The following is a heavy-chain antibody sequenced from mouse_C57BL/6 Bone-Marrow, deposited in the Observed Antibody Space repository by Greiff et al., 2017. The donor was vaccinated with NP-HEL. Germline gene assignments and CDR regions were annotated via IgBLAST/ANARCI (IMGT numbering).Heavy chain of an antibody. J-gene: IGHJ3*01. CDR1: GYTFTDYY. CDR3: ARRYYGSTLFAY. D-gene: IGHD1-1*01. CDR2: INPNNGGT. V-gene: IGHV1-26*01. Sequence: EVQLQQSGPELVKPGASVKISCKASGYTFTDYYMNWVKQSHGKSLEWIGDINPNNGGTSYNQKFKGKATLTVDKSSSTAYMELRSLTSEDAAFYYCARRYYGSTLFAYWGQGTLVTVSA.